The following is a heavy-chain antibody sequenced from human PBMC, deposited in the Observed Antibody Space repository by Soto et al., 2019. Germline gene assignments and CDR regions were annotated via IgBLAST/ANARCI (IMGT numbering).Heavy chain of an antibody. D-gene: IGHD4-17*01. Sequence: PSETLSLTCTVSGGSVSSGNYYWSWIRQPPGKGLEWIGYFYYTGSTNYNPSLKSRVTISVDTSKNQFSLKLSSVTAADTAVYYCAKGTTVVIFFDYWGQGTLVTVSS. CDR3: AKGTTVVIFFDY. J-gene: IGHJ4*02. CDR2: FYYTGST. CDR1: GGSVSSGNYY. V-gene: IGHV4-61*01.